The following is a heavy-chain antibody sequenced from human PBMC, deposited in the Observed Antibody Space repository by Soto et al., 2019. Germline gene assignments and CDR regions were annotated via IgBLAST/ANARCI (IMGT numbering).Heavy chain of an antibody. V-gene: IGHV1-46*03. D-gene: IGHD2-15*01. CDR3: ARDGPGYCSGGSCYSDYYYYMDV. CDR2: INPSGGST. Sequence: VQVCCKASGYTYPSCYMLWVRQNPRQGLEWMGIINPSGGSTSYAQKFQGRVTMTRDTSTSTVYMELSSLRSEDTAVYYCARDGPGYCSGGSCYSDYYYYMDVWGKGTTVTVSS. CDR1: GYTYPSCY. J-gene: IGHJ6*03.